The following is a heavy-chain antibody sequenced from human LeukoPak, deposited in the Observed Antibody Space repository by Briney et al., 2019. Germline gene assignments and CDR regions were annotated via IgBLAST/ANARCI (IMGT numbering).Heavy chain of an antibody. CDR2: IYYSGTT. V-gene: IGHV4-39*07. D-gene: IGHD3-3*01. CDR1: GGSISSSPYY. J-gene: IGHJ4*02. Sequence: SETLSLTCTVSGGSISSSPYYWGWIRQPPGKGLEWIGSIYYSGTTHYNPSLESRVTISVDTSKNQFSLKLASVTAADTAVYYCVNDFWSGYRPRDFDYWGQGTLVTVSS. CDR3: VNDFWSGYRPRDFDY.